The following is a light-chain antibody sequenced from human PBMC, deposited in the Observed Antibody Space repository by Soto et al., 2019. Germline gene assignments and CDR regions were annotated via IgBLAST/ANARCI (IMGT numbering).Light chain of an antibody. J-gene: IGKJ1*01. CDR2: LGS. CDR1: QSLLHSNGYNY. CDR3: MQPLQSWT. Sequence: DIVMTQSPLSLPVTPGEPASISCRSSQSLLHSNGYNYLYWYLQKPGQSPQLLIYLGSNRASGVPDRFSGSGSGTDFKLKISRVEAEDVGVYYCMQPLQSWTIGQGTXVEIK. V-gene: IGKV2-28*01.